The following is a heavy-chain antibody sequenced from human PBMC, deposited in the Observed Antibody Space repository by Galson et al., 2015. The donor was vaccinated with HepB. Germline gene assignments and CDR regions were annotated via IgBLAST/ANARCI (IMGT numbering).Heavy chain of an antibody. Sequence: SLRLSCAASEWSFRTYVMTWVRQAPGKGLEWVSAISASGNNTYYRDSVRGRFTISRDNLKNTLYLQMNTLRAEDTAVYYCATRSTSWYLGSWDVWGRGTTVTVSS. CDR1: EWSFRTYV. J-gene: IGHJ6*02. CDR3: ATRSTSWYLGSWDV. CDR2: ISASGNNT. V-gene: IGHV3-23*01. D-gene: IGHD6-13*01.